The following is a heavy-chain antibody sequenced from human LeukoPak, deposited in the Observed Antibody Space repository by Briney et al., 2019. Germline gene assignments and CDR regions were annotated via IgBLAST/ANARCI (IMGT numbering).Heavy chain of an antibody. CDR3: ARGRSVGATKWDY. CDR2: INPSGGST. D-gene: IGHD1-26*01. Sequence: GASVRISCKASGYTFTSYYMHWVRQAPGQGLEWMGIINPSGGSTTYAQKFQGRVTMTRDTSTSTVYMELSSLRSEDTAVYYCARGRSVGATKWDYWGQGTLVTVSS. CDR1: GYTFTSYY. V-gene: IGHV1-46*01. J-gene: IGHJ4*02.